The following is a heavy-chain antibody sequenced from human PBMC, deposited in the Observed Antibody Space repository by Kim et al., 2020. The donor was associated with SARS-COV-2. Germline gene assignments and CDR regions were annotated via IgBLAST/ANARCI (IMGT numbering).Heavy chain of an antibody. CDR2: IYYSGST. V-gene: IGHV4-59*08. D-gene: IGHD2-2*01. Sequence: SETLSLTCTVSGGSISSYYWSWIRQPPGKGLEWIGYIYYSGSTNYNPSLKSRVTISVDTSKNQFSLKLSSVTAADTAVYYCARLVGGIVVVPAAIEGLGMDVWGQGTTVTVSS. CDR1: GGSISSYY. CDR3: ARLVGGIVVVPAAIEGLGMDV. J-gene: IGHJ6*02.